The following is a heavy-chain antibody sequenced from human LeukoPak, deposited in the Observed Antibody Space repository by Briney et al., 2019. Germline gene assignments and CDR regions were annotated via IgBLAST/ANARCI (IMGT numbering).Heavy chain of an antibody. D-gene: IGHD5-24*01. Sequence: PSETLSLTCTVSGGSISSYYWSWIRQPPGKGLEWIGYIYYSGSTNYNPSLKSRVTISVDTSKNQFSLKLSSVIAADTAVYYCARRAGGYNQTGRSAGHFDYWGQGTLVTVSS. CDR1: GGSISSYY. CDR2: IYYSGST. J-gene: IGHJ4*02. V-gene: IGHV4-59*08. CDR3: ARRAGGYNQTGRSAGHFDY.